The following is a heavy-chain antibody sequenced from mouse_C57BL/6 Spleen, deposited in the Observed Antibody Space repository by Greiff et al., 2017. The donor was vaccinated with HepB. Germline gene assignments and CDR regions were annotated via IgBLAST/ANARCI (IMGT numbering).Heavy chain of an antibody. CDR3: ARDRGGSPFDY. J-gene: IGHJ2*01. Sequence: EVQGVESGGGLVKPGGSLKLSCAASGFTFSSYAMSWVRQTPEKRLEWVATISDGGSYTYYPDNVKGRFTISRDNAKNNLYLQMSHLKSEDTAMYYCARDRGGSPFDYWGQGTTLTVSS. D-gene: IGHD1-1*01. CDR1: GFTFSSYA. V-gene: IGHV5-4*01. CDR2: ISDGGSYT.